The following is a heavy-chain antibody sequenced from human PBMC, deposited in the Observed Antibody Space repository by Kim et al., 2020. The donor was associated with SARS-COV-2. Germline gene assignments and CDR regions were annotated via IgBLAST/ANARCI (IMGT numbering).Heavy chain of an antibody. J-gene: IGHJ4*03. V-gene: IGHV3-23*01. CDR2: ISATGFST. CDR1: GFTFSSYA. CDR3: AKDRSVVIPSLGYFDY. D-gene: IGHD3-22*01. Sequence: GGSLRLSCAASGFTFSSYAMYWVRQAPGKGLEWVSAISATGFSTYYADSVKGRFTISRDKSKNTLYLQMNSLRADDTAVYFCAKDRSVVIPSLGYFDYWG.